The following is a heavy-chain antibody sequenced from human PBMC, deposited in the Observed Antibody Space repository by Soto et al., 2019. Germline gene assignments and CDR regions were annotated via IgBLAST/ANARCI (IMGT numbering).Heavy chain of an antibody. CDR1: GGSISTSRSY. Sequence: QLQLLESGPGLVKASETLSLTCSVSGGSISTSRSYWAWIRQPPGQGLEGLANIFYSGSTFYNPSLASRVSVSVDTSKNEFSLKLRSVTAADTAVYYCARQPTTGDTDLWFDPWGQGTLVTVSS. CDR3: ARQPTTGDTDLWFDP. D-gene: IGHD2-21*01. J-gene: IGHJ5*02. CDR2: IFYSGST. V-gene: IGHV4-39*01.